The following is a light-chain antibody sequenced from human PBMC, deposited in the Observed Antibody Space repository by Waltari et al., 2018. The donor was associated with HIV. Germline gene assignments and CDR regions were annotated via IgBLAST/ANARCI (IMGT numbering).Light chain of an antibody. CDR2: EVT. V-gene: IGLV2-14*01. CDR1: SSDIGAYNY. Sequence: QSALTQPASVSGSPGQSITISCTGNSSDIGAYNYVSWYQHHPGKVPKLLIYEVTNRPSGVSHRFSGSKSGNTASLTISGLQAEDEADFYCTSYTSISTLVFGTGTKVTVL. J-gene: IGLJ1*01. CDR3: TSYTSISTLV.